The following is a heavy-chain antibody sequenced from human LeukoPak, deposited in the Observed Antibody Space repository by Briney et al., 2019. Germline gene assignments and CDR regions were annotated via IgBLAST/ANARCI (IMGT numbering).Heavy chain of an antibody. D-gene: IGHD1-26*01. CDR3: ARPEGSGSLNWFDP. CDR1: GGSISSSSYY. CDR2: IYYSGST. J-gene: IGHJ5*02. Sequence: PSETLSLTCTVSGGSISSSSYYWGWIRQPPGKGLVWIGSIYYSGSTYYNPSLKSRVTISVDTSKNQFSLKLSSVTAADTAVYYCARPEGSGSLNWFDPWGQGTLVTVSS. V-gene: IGHV4-39*01.